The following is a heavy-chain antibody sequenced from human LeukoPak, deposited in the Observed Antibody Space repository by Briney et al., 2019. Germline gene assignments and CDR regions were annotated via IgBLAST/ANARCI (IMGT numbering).Heavy chain of an antibody. Sequence: PGGSLRLSCAASGFTFSSYAMSWVRQAPGEGLEWVSSISGSGNRTYYADSVKGRFTISRDNSKNTLFPQMNSLRAEDTAVYYCAKNLYCGGGSCYPSALGMDVWGQGTTVTVSS. J-gene: IGHJ6*02. D-gene: IGHD2-15*01. CDR3: AKNLYCGGGSCYPSALGMDV. CDR1: GFTFSSYA. V-gene: IGHV3-23*01. CDR2: ISGSGNRT.